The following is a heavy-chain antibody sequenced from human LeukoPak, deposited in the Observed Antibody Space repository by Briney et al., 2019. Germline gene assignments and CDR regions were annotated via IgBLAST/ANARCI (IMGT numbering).Heavy chain of an antibody. CDR2: IRSKAYGGTT. J-gene: IGHJ4*02. D-gene: IGHD6-19*01. CDR1: GFTFGDYA. Sequence: SGGSLRLSCTASGFTFGDYAMSWVRQAPGKGLEWVVFIRSKAYGGTTEYAAPVKGRFTISRDDAKTIAYLKMNSLKPEDTAVYYCTRVAGDSSGWYAISLDYWGQGTLVTVSS. CDR3: TRVAGDSSGWYAISLDY. V-gene: IGHV3-49*04.